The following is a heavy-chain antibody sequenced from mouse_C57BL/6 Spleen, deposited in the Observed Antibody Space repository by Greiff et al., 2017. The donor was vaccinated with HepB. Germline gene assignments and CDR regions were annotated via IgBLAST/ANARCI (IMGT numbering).Heavy chain of an antibody. Sequence: EVKLVESGGGLVKPGGSLKLSCAASGFTFSSYAMSWVRQTPEKRLEWVATISDGGSYTYYPDNVKGRFTISRDNAKNNLYLQMSHLKSEDTALYYCAREEITTVVAHWYFDVWGTGTTVTVSS. CDR3: AREEITTVVAHWYFDV. CDR2: ISDGGSYT. V-gene: IGHV5-4*01. CDR1: GFTFSSYA. J-gene: IGHJ1*03. D-gene: IGHD1-1*01.